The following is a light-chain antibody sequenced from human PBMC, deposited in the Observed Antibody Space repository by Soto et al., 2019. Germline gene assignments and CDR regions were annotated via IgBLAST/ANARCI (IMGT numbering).Light chain of an antibody. J-gene: IGKJ1*01. CDR1: QSVSSR. CDR3: HRCNSLWT. CDR2: GAS. V-gene: IGKV3-15*01. Sequence: MTPSPATLPVPHAARVTLSCRASQSVSSRLAWYQQKPGQSPRLLIYGASTGATGIPARFSGSCSGTEFTLTISSVQSDDLGFYCCHRCNSLWTFGQGTKVDI.